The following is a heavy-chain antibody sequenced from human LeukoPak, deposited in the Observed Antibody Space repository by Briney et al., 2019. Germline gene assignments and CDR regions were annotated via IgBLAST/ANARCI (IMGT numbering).Heavy chain of an antibody. CDR2: INPNSGGT. Sequence: GASVKVSCKASGYSFTGYYMHWVRQAPGQGLEWMGWINPNSGGTNYAQKFQGRVTMTRDTSISTAYMELSRLRSDDTAVYYCARDRGQRWLQFSIWGQGTMVTVSS. J-gene: IGHJ3*02. CDR3: ARDRGQRWLQFSI. CDR1: GYSFTGYY. D-gene: IGHD5-24*01. V-gene: IGHV1-2*02.